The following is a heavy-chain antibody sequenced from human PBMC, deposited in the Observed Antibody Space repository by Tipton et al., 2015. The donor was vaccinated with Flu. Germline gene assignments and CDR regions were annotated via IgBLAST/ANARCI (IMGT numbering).Heavy chain of an antibody. V-gene: IGHV4-61*02. CDR1: GGSISGGDYY. CDR3: ATFKRNPYYHFDY. CDR2: MYTRGTS. Sequence: TLSLTCTVSGGSISGGDYYWSWIRQPAGKGLEWLGRMYTRGTSNYNPSLKSRLTILFDTSKNQFSLKLSSVTAADTAVYYCATFKRNPYYHFDYWGQGTLVTVSS. D-gene: IGHD3-10*01. J-gene: IGHJ4*02.